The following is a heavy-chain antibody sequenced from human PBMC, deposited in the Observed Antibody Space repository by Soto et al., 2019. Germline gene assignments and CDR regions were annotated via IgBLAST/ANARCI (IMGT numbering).Heavy chain of an antibody. CDR1: GYTFSNFW. V-gene: IGHV5-51*01. CDR2: IYPGDHET. J-gene: IGHJ4*02. D-gene: IGHD6-13*01. Sequence: GESLKISCQCSGYTFSNFWIGWVRQLPGKGLEWMGIIYPGDHETRYSPSFHSKVTISADKSINTAYLQWNSLEASDTALYFCARRPRSSPYFDYWGQGALVTVSS. CDR3: ARRPRSSPYFDY.